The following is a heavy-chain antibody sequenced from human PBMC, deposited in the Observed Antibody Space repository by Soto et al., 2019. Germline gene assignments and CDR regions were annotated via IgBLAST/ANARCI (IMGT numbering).Heavy chain of an antibody. J-gene: IGHJ5*02. CDR1: GYTFTNND. CDR3: ARMASFGSLNWFDP. D-gene: IGHD5-18*01. Sequence: ASVKVSCKASGYTFTNNDVTWVRQATGQGLEWMGWMNPGSGDTGYAQRFQGRVTMTRNISIATAYMELSSLRSEDTAIYYCARMASFGSLNWFDPWGQGTLVTVSS. V-gene: IGHV1-8*01. CDR2: MNPGSGDT.